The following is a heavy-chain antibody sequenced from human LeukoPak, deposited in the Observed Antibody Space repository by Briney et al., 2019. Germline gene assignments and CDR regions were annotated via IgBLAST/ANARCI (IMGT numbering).Heavy chain of an antibody. CDR1: GFTFSSYT. CDR2: ISSSSYI. D-gene: IGHD2-15*01. J-gene: IGHJ4*02. Sequence: PGGSLRLSCAASGFTFSSYTMNWVRQAPGKGLEWVSSISSSSYIYYADSVKGRFTISRDNAKNSLYLQMNSLRAEDTAVYYCARREVAAEISFGFDYWGQGTLVTVSS. V-gene: IGHV3-21*01. CDR3: ARREVAAEISFGFDY.